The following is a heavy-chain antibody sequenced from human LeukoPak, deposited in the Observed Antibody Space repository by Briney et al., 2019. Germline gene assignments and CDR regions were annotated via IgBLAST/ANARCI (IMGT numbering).Heavy chain of an antibody. CDR1: GYSFTNYW. CDR2: IYPGDSDT. Sequence: KVGESLKISCKGSGYSFTNYWIGWVRQMPGKGLEWMGIIYPGDSDTRYSPSFQGQVTIPADKSISTAYLQWSSLKASDTAMYYCARLRTHSGYEYPPFDYWGQGTLVTVSS. D-gene: IGHD5-12*01. CDR3: ARLRTHSGYEYPPFDY. J-gene: IGHJ4*02. V-gene: IGHV5-51*01.